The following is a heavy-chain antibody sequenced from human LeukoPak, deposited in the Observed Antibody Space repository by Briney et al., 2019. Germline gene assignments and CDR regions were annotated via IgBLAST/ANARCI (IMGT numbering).Heavy chain of an antibody. D-gene: IGHD2-15*01. CDR1: GGTFSSYA. Sequence: ASVKVSCKASGGTFSSYAISWVQQAPGQGLEWMGGIIPIFGTANYAQKFQGRVTITTDESTSTAYMELSSLRSEDTAVYYCARGLLDYYYYMDVWGKGTTVTVSS. J-gene: IGHJ6*03. V-gene: IGHV1-69*05. CDR3: ARGLLDYYYYMDV. CDR2: IIPIFGTA.